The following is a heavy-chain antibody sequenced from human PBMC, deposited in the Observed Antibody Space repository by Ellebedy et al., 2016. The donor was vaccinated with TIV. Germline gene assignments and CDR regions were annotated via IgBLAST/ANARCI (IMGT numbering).Heavy chain of an antibody. CDR1: GFTFSSYG. J-gene: IGHJ4*02. CDR3: ASTQGYFSY. Sequence: GESLKISXAASGFTFSSYGMHWVHQAPGKGLEWVAVISYDGSNKYYADSVKGRFTISRDNSKNTLYLQMNSLRAEDTAVYYCASTQGYFSYWGQGTLVTVSS. CDR2: ISYDGSNK. V-gene: IGHV3-30*03.